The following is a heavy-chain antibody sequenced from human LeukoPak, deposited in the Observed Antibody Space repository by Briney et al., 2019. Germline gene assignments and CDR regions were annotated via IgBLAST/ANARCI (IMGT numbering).Heavy chain of an antibody. J-gene: IGHJ4*02. CDR1: GFTFSSYA. CDR2: IQYDGSEK. CDR3: AKDRPSYSSSWTFDY. Sequence: GGSLRLSCAASGFTFSSYAMSWVRQAPGKGLEWVAYIQYDGSEKYYADSVKGRFTISRDNSKNTLYLQMNSLRAEDTAVYYCAKDRPSYSSSWTFDYWGQGILVTVSS. D-gene: IGHD6-6*01. V-gene: IGHV3-30*02.